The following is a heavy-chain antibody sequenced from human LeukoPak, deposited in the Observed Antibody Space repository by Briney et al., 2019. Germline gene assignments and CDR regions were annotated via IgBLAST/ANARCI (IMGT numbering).Heavy chain of an antibody. CDR3: ARRGLPLDY. CDR2: IYISGSGST. CDR1: GGSISSYY. D-gene: IGHD3-10*01. Sequence: SETLSLTCTVSGGSISSYYWSWIRQPAGKVLEWIGRIYISGSGSTNYNPSLKSRVTMSVDTSKNQFSLKLSSVTAADTAVYYCARRGLPLDYWGQGTLVTVSS. V-gene: IGHV4-4*07. J-gene: IGHJ4*02.